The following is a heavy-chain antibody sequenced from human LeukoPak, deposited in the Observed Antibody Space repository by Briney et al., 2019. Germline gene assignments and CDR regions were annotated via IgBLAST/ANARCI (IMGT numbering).Heavy chain of an antibody. J-gene: IGHJ4*02. D-gene: IGHD3-22*01. Sequence: ASVEVSCKASGYTFTGSYMHWVRQAPGQGLEWMGWINPNSGGTNYAQKFQGRVTMTRDTSISTAYMELSRLRSDDTAVYYCARGYYDSSGYYYFDYWGQGTLVTVSS. V-gene: IGHV1-2*02. CDR2: INPNSGGT. CDR3: ARGYYDSSGYYYFDY. CDR1: GYTFTGSY.